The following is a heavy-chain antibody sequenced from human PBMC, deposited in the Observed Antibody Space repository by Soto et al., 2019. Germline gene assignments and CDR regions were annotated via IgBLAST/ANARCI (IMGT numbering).Heavy chain of an antibody. CDR1: GGTFSSYA. CDR2: IIPIFGIA. J-gene: IGHJ4*02. D-gene: IGHD6-19*01. CDR3: AATDPINSSGRGYYFDY. V-gene: IGHV1-69*17. Sequence: QVQLVQSGAEVKKPGSSVKVSCKASGGTFSSYAISWVRQAPGQGLEWMGGIIPIFGIANYAQKFQGRVTITADKSTSTAYMELSSLRSEDTAVYYCAATDPINSSGRGYYFDYWGQGTLVTVSS.